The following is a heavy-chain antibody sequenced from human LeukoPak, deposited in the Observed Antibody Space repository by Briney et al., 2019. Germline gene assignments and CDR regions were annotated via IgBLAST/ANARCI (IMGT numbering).Heavy chain of an antibody. Sequence: GGSLRLSCVASGFTFSYHSMTWVRQAPGKGLEWLSYISGSGDPIYYADSVKGRFTISRDNAKNSLYLQMNSLRAEDTAVYYCARDRRRSSSWFGTQEGGMDVWGQGTTVTVSS. J-gene: IGHJ6*02. CDR2: ISGSGDPI. V-gene: IGHV3-48*01. D-gene: IGHD6-13*01. CDR3: ARDRRRSSSWFGTQEGGMDV. CDR1: GFTFSYHS.